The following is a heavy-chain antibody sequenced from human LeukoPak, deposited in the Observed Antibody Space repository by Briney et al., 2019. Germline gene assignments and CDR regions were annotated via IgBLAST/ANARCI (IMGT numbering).Heavy chain of an antibody. D-gene: IGHD6-13*01. CDR3: ARDVIAAPGTSDY. V-gene: IGHV4-34*01. CDR1: GGSFSGYY. J-gene: IGHJ4*02. CDR2: INHSGST. Sequence: SETLSLTCAVYGGSFSGYYWSWIRQPPGKGLEWIGEINHSGSTNYNPSLKSRITISVDTSKNQFSLKLSSVTAADTAVYYCARDVIAAPGTSDYWGQGALVTVSS.